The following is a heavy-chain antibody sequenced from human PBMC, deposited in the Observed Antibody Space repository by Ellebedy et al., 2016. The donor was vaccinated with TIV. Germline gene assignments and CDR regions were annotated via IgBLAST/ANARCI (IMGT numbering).Heavy chain of an antibody. CDR1: GGTFSSYA. V-gene: IGHV1-69*13. CDR2: IIPIFGTA. D-gene: IGHD4-17*01. CDR3: ARDQAYGDYSFDY. J-gene: IGHJ4*02. Sequence: SVKVSXXASGGTFSSYAISWVRQAPGQGLEWMGGIIPIFGTANYVQKFQGRVTITADESTSTAYMELSSLRSEDTAVYYCARDQAYGDYSFDYWGQGTLVTVSS.